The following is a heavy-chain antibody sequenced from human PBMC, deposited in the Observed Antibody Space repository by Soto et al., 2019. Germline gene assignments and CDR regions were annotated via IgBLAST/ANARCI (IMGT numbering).Heavy chain of an antibody. CDR1: GFTFDDYT. J-gene: IGHJ4*02. Sequence: GGSLRLSCAASGFTFDDYTMHWVRQAPGKGLEWVSLISWDGGSTYYADSVKGRFTISRDNSKNSLYLQMNSLRTEDTALYYCAKVGAAGIYRNYYFDYWGQGTLVTVSS. D-gene: IGHD6-13*01. CDR2: ISWDGGST. V-gene: IGHV3-43*01. CDR3: AKVGAAGIYRNYYFDY.